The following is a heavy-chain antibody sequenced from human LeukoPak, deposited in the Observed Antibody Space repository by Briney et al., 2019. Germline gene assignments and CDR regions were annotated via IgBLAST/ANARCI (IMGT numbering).Heavy chain of an antibody. CDR2: SSGDGRAI. CDR1: GFNLSSYW. J-gene: IGHJ4*02. D-gene: IGHD6-19*01. Sequence: PGGSLRLSCAASGFNLSSYWMHWVRQAPGKGLVWVSRSSGDGRAIRYADYVKGRFTVSRDNAENTLYLQMNSLRAEDTAVYYCAREVYSSGWSSFDYWGQGALVTVSS. CDR3: AREVYSSGWSSFDY. V-gene: IGHV3-74*01.